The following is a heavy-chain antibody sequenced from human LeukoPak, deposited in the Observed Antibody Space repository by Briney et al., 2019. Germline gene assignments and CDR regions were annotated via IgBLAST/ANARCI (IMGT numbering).Heavy chain of an antibody. CDR2: ISSSGSTI. Sequence: GGSLRLSCAASGFTFSSYEMNWVRQAPGKGLEWVSYISSSGSTIYYADSVKGRFTISRDNAKNSPYLQMSSLRAEDTAVYYCARDNYDSSGYYFDWGQGTLVTVSS. CDR1: GFTFSSYE. D-gene: IGHD3-22*01. CDR3: ARDNYDSSGYYFD. J-gene: IGHJ4*02. V-gene: IGHV3-48*03.